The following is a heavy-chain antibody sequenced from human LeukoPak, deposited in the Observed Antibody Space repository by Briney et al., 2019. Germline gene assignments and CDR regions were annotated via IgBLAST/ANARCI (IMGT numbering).Heavy chain of an antibody. J-gene: IGHJ6*03. Sequence: PSETLSLTCTVSGGSISSSSYYWGWIRQPPGKGLEWIGSIYYSGSTYYNPSLKSRVTISVDTSKNQFSLKLSSVTAADTAVYYCARRHRLLWFGELSGYMDVWGKGTTVTISS. V-gene: IGHV4-39*01. CDR1: GGSISSSSYY. CDR3: ARRHRLLWFGELSGYMDV. CDR2: IYYSGST. D-gene: IGHD3-10*01.